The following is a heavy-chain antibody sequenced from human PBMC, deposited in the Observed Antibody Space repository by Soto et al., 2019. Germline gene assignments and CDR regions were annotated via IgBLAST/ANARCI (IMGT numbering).Heavy chain of an antibody. CDR1: GGSFSGYY. Sequence: SETLPLTCAVYGGSFSGYYWSWIRQPPGKGLEWIGEINRSGSTNYNPSLKSRVTISVDTSKNQFPLKLSSVTAADTAVYYCASLNYGLGNWFDPWGQGTLVTVSS. CDR3: ASLNYGLGNWFDP. J-gene: IGHJ5*02. V-gene: IGHV4-34*01. D-gene: IGHD4-17*01. CDR2: INRSGST.